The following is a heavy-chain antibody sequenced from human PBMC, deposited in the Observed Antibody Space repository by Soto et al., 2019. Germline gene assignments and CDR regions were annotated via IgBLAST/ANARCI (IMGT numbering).Heavy chain of an antibody. D-gene: IGHD1-26*01. V-gene: IGHV4-4*07. CDR2: IYTSGST. CDR3: ARDGRYLGYDYGMDV. CDR1: VGSISSYY. Sequence: LSLTCTVSVGSISSYYWSWILQPAGKGLEWIGRIYTSGSTNYNPSLKSRVTMSVDTSKNQFSLKLSSVTAADTAVYYCARDGRYLGYDYGMDVWGQGTTVTVSS. J-gene: IGHJ6*02.